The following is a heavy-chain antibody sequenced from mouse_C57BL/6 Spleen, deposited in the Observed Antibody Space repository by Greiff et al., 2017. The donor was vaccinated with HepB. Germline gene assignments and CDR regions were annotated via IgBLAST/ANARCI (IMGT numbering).Heavy chain of an antibody. V-gene: IGHV1-69*01. J-gene: IGHJ4*01. CDR3: ARGGYDDYYAMDY. CDR2: IDPSDSYT. CDR1: GYTFTSYW. D-gene: IGHD2-2*01. Sequence: QVQLQQPGAELVMPGASVKLSCKASGYTFTSYWMHWVKQRPGQGLEWIGEIDPSDSYTNYNHKFKGKSTLTVDKSSSTAYMQLSSLTSEDSAVYYCARGGYDDYYAMDYWGQGTSVTVSS.